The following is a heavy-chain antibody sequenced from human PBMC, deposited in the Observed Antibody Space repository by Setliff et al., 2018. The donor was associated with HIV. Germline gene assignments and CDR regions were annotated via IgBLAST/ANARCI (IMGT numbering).Heavy chain of an antibody. D-gene: IGHD2-15*01. Sequence: PSETLSLTCTVSGGSIDTYYWTWLRQSPGKGLEWIGYIYYTGATNYSPSLKSRVTILLDTSRRQFSLKLLSVTAADTAVYYCAREAPGSRNRWPYYFDYWGHGTLVTVS. CDR2: IYYTGAT. J-gene: IGHJ4*01. CDR1: GGSIDTYY. V-gene: IGHV4-59*01. CDR3: AREAPGSRNRWPYYFDY.